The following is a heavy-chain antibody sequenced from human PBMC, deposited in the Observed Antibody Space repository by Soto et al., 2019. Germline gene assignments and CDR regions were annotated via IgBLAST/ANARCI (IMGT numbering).Heavy chain of an antibody. CDR2: IWYDGSNK. Sequence: PGGSLRLSCAASGFTFSSYAMHWVRQAPGKGLEWVAVIWYDGSNKYYADSVKGRFTISRDNSKNTLYLQMNSLRAEDTAVYYCAKDQGYSSGWSFCWFDPWGQGTLVTVSS. V-gene: IGHV3-30*02. D-gene: IGHD6-19*01. CDR3: AKDQGYSSGWSFCWFDP. CDR1: GFTFSSYA. J-gene: IGHJ5*02.